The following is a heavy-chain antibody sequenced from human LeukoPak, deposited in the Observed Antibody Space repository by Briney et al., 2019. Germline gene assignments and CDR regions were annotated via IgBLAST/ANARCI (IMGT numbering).Heavy chain of an antibody. Sequence: PGGSLRLSCAASGLTFSSYWMSWVRQAPGKGLEWVANIKQDGSEKYYVDSVKGRFTISRDNAKNSLYLQMNSLRAEDTAVYYCARVWDSWYRPSTVYYFDYWGQGTLVTVSS. D-gene: IGHD6-13*01. CDR1: GLTFSSYW. CDR3: ARVWDSWYRPSTVYYFDY. V-gene: IGHV3-7*01. J-gene: IGHJ4*02. CDR2: IKQDGSEK.